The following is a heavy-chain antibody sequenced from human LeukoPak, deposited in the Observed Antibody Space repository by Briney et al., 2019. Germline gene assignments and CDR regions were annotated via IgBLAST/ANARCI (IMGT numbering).Heavy chain of an antibody. CDR3: ASASVISGFGEPFDAFSTLGAFDI. Sequence: GESLKISCKGSGYSFTSYWIGWVRQMPGKGLEWMGIIYPGDSDTRYSPSFQGQVTISADKSISTAYLQWSSLKASDTAMYYCASASVISGFGEPFDAFSTLGAFDIWGQGTMVTVSS. J-gene: IGHJ3*02. CDR1: GYSFTSYW. CDR2: IYPGDSDT. V-gene: IGHV5-51*01. D-gene: IGHD3-10*01.